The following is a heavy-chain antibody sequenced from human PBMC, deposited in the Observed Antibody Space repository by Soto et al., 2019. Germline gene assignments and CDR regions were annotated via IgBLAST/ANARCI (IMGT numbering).Heavy chain of an antibody. J-gene: IGHJ6*02. CDR1: GFTFSSYA. D-gene: IGHD1-7*01. V-gene: IGHV3-30-3*01. CDR3: ARDGGLTGTTWYYYGMDV. Sequence: GGSLRLSCAASGFTFSSYAMHWVRQAPGKGLEWVAVISYDGSNKYYADSVKGRFTISRDNSKNTLYLQMNSLRAEDTAVYYCARDGGLTGTTWYYYGMDVWGQGTTVTVSS. CDR2: ISYDGSNK.